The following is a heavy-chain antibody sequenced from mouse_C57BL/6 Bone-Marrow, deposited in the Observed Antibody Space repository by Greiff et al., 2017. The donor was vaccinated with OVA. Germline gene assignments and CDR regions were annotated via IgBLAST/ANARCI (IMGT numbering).Heavy chain of an antibody. D-gene: IGHD2-4*01. V-gene: IGHV8-8*01. CDR3: ARIGDYDYEGYYAMDY. CDR1: GFSLSTFGMG. J-gene: IGHJ4*01. CDR2: IWWDDDK. Sequence: QVTLKESGPGILQPSQTLSLTCSFSGFSLSTFGMGVGWIRQPSGKGLEWLAHIWWDDDKYYNPALKSRLTISKDTSQNQVFLKIANVDTADTATYYCARIGDYDYEGYYAMDYWGQGTSVTVSS.